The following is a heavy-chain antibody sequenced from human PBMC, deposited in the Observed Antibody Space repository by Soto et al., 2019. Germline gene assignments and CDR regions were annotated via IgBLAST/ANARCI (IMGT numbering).Heavy chain of an antibody. Sequence: GGSLRLSCAASGFTFSSYGMHWVRQAPGKGLEWVAVIWYDGSNKYYADSVKGRFTISRDNSKNTLYLQMNSLRAEDTAVYYCARGRKEQQLDYWGQGTLVTVSS. J-gene: IGHJ4*02. V-gene: IGHV3-33*01. CDR3: ARGRKEQQLDY. CDR1: GFTFSSYG. CDR2: IWYDGSNK. D-gene: IGHD6-13*01.